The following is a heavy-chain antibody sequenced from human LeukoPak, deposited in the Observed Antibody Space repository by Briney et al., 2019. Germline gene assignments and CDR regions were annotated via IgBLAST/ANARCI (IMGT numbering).Heavy chain of an antibody. J-gene: IGHJ4*02. Sequence: SGTLSLTCAVSGGSISSSDWWSWVRQPPGKGLEWIGEIYHSGSTNYNPSLKSRVTISVDTSKNQFSLKLSSVTAADTAVYYCAREQWLVGFDYWGQGTLVTVSS. CDR3: AREQWLVGFDY. CDR2: IYHSGST. D-gene: IGHD6-19*01. CDR1: GGSISSSDW. V-gene: IGHV4-4*02.